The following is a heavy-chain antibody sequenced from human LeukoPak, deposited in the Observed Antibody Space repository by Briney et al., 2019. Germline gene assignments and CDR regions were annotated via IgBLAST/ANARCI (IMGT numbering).Heavy chain of an antibody. CDR2: IYYSGST. CDR1: GGSISSSSYY. J-gene: IGHJ4*02. Sequence: PSETLSLTCTVSGGSISSSSYYWGWIRQPPGKGLEWIGSIYYSGSTYYNPSLKSRVTISVDTSKNQFSLRLSSVTAADTAVYYCAREGSFTGYYFDYWGQGTLVTVSS. CDR3: AREGSFTGYYFDY. V-gene: IGHV4-39*07. D-gene: IGHD1-26*01.